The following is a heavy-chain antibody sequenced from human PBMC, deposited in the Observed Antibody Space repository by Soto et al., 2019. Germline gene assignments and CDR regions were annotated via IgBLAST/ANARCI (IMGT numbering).Heavy chain of an antibody. V-gene: IGHV1-2*06. J-gene: IGHJ3*02. D-gene: IGHD2-15*01. CDR3: ARDPGYCSGGSCSDAFDI. CDR2: INPNSGGT. Sequence: ASVKVSCKASGYTFTGYYMHWVRQAPGQGLEWMGRINPNSGGTNYAQKFQGRVTMTRDTSISTAYMELSRLRSDDTAVYYCARDPGYCSGGSCSDAFDIWGQGTMVTVSS. CDR1: GYTFTGYY.